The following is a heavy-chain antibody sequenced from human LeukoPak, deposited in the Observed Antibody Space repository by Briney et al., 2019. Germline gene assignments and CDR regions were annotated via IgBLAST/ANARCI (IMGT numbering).Heavy chain of an antibody. CDR1: GFTFSGYW. CDR3: ARVYFVAPYYFDY. D-gene: IGHD5-12*01. J-gene: IGHJ4*02. V-gene: IGHV3-66*01. CDR2: IYSGGST. Sequence: GGSLRLSCVASGFTFSGYWMTWVRQAPGKGLEWVSVIYSGGSTYYADSVKGRFTISRDNSKNTLYLQMNSLRAEDTAVYYCARVYFVAPYYFDYWGQGTLVTVSS.